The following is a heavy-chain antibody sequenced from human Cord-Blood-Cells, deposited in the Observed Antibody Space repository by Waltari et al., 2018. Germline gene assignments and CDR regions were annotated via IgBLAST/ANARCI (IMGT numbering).Heavy chain of an antibody. Sequence: QVQLVLSGAEVKKPGSSVKVSCKASGGTFSSYAISWVRQASGQGLEWMGGSIPIFGTANYAQKSQGRVTITADESTSTADMELSSLRSEDTAVYYWASTYSSSPFDDWVQGTLVTVSS. D-gene: IGHD6-13*01. CDR2: SIPIFGTA. CDR3: ASTYSSSPFDD. J-gene: IGHJ4*02. V-gene: IGHV1-69*01. CDR1: GGTFSSYA.